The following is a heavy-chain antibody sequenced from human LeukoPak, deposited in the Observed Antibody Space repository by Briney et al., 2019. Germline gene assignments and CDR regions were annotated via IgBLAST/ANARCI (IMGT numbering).Heavy chain of an antibody. D-gene: IGHD2-8*01. J-gene: IGHJ4*02. CDR2: IKQDGTEK. Sequence: PGGSLRLSCAASGFSFSNYWMSWVRQAPGKGLEWVANIKQDGTEKYSVDSVRGRFTISRDNAKNSLYLQMNSLRAEDTAVYYCAREDHAVYNYWGQGTLVTVSS. CDR3: AREDHAVYNY. CDR1: GFSFSNYW. V-gene: IGHV3-7*01.